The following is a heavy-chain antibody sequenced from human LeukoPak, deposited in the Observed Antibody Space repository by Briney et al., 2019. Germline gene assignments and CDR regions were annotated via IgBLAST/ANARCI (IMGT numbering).Heavy chain of an antibody. V-gene: IGHV3-48*03. D-gene: IGHD2-21*01. CDR2: ISSSGSTI. Sequence: GGSLRLSCAASGFTFSSYDMNWVRQAPGKGLEWVSYISSSGSTIYYADSVKGRFTISRDNAKNSLYLQMNSLRAEDTAVYYCARAARIFPLDYWGQGTLVTVSS. CDR1: GFTFSSYD. CDR3: ARAARIFPLDY. J-gene: IGHJ4*02.